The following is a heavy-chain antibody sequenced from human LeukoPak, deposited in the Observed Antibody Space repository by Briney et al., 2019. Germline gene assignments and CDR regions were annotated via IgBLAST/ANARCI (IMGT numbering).Heavy chain of an antibody. J-gene: IGHJ4*02. V-gene: IGHV4-4*02. CDR2: VNLQGST. CDR3: AREGGPYRPLDY. Sequence: SETLSLTCGVSGGSITNTNYWTWVRQPPGKGLEWIGEVNLQGSTNYNPSLMGRVAISVVKSENHISLLLTSVTAADTAVYYCAREGGPYRPLDYSGQGTLVTVSS. CDR1: GGSITNTNY.